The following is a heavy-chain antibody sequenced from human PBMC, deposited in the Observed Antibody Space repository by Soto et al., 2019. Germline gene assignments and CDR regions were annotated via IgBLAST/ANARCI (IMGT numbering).Heavy chain of an antibody. Sequence: QVQLVQSGAEVRQPAASVKVSCKASGCTFSRYAMSWVRQAPGQGLEWMGGIVPIVDTSTYAEKFQGRVTITADESTSTVSMEVRSMRSYDTAVYYCVTVVAIPGYPDNWGQGTLVTVSS. D-gene: IGHD5-12*01. CDR3: VTVVAIPGYPDN. J-gene: IGHJ4*02. CDR1: GCTFSRYA. CDR2: IVPIVDTS. V-gene: IGHV1-69*12.